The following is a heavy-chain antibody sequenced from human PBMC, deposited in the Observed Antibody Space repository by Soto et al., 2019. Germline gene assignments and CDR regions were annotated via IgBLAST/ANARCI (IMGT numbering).Heavy chain of an antibody. J-gene: IGHJ4*02. Sequence: GGSLRLSCAASGFTFSSYWMSWVRQAPGKGLEWVANIKQDGSEKYYVDSVKGRFTISRDNAKNSLYLQMNSLRAEDTAVYYCARVDFWSGYYYFDYWGQGTLVTVSS. CDR3: ARVDFWSGYYYFDY. CDR1: GFTFSSYW. D-gene: IGHD3-3*01. V-gene: IGHV3-7*01. CDR2: IKQDGSEK.